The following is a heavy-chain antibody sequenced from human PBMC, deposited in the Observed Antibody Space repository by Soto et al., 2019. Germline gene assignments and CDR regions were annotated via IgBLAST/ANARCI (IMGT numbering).Heavy chain of an antibody. Sequence: SETLSLTCAVSGGSISRSNWWSWVRQPPGKGLECIGEIYHSGSTNYNPSLKSRVTISVDKSKDHFSLNLGSVTAADTAGYYCARDYGSGSSYFDYWGQGTLVTVSS. D-gene: IGHD3-10*01. V-gene: IGHV4-4*02. J-gene: IGHJ4*02. CDR3: ARDYGSGSSYFDY. CDR2: IYHSGST. CDR1: GGSISRSNW.